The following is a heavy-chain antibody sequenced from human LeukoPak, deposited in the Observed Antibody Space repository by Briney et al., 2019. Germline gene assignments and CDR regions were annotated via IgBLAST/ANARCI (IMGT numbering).Heavy chain of an antibody. J-gene: IGHJ4*02. Sequence: AGGSLRLSCAASGFTFSSYGMHWVRQAPGKGLEWVAFIRYDGSNKYYADSVKGRFAISRDNAKNTLYLQMNSLRAEDTAVYYCARGDIVATINVDYWGQGTLVTVSS. CDR1: GFTFSSYG. D-gene: IGHD5-12*01. CDR3: ARGDIVATINVDY. CDR2: IRYDGSNK. V-gene: IGHV3-30*02.